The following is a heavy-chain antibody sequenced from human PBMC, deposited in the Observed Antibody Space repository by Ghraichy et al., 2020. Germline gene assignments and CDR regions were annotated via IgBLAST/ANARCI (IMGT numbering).Heavy chain of an antibody. D-gene: IGHD3-22*01. CDR3: ARSGRGVDSTAYYWLDY. J-gene: IGHJ4*02. V-gene: IGHV3-7*01. Sequence: GGSLRLSCVASGFTFGAYWMTWVRQAPGKGLEWVANMKGDQYYVDSVKGRFTISRDNAKNSLYLQMNTLRVEDTAVYYCARSGRGVDSTAYYWLDYWGPGTVVTVSS. CDR2: MKGDQ. CDR1: GFTFGAYW.